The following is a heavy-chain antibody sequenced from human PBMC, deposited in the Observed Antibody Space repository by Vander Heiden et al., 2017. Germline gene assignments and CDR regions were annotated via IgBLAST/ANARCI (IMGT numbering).Heavy chain of an antibody. CDR1: GFTFSDYY. Sequence: QVQLVVSGGGLVKPGGSFSLSCAASGFTFSDYYMSWIRQAPGKGREWISYISSSSSIIYYADSVKGRFTISRDNAKNSLYLQMNSLRVEDTAVYYCASPHYYDSSGYYFSCWGQGTLVTVSS. CDR3: ASPHYYDSSGYYFSC. J-gene: IGHJ4*02. D-gene: IGHD3-22*01. V-gene: IGHV3-11*01. CDR2: ISSSSSII.